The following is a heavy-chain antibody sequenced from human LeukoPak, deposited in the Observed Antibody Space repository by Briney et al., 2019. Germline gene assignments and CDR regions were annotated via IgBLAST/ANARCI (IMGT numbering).Heavy chain of an antibody. CDR2: INPSGGST. V-gene: IGHV1-46*01. J-gene: IGHJ4*02. CDR1: GYTFTSYY. Sequence: ASVKVSCKASGYTFTSYYMHWVRQAPGQGLEWMGIINPSGGSTSYAQKFQGRVTMTWDTSTSTVYMELSSLRSEDTAVYYCARDHDVGSGSYYFDYWGQGTLVTVSS. D-gene: IGHD1-26*01. CDR3: ARDHDVGSGSYYFDY.